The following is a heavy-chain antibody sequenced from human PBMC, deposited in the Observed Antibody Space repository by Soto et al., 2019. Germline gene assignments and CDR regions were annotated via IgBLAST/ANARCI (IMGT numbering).Heavy chain of an antibody. CDR2: LIPIFGTT. V-gene: IGHV1-69*06. Sequence: ASVKVSCKASGGTFCSDAITWVRQAPGQGLEWVGRLIPIFGTTNYAQNLQGRVTISADKSTLTSYMELHSLTSDDTALYYCARDRTDSGYYTNWLDPWGQGTQVTVSS. J-gene: IGHJ5*02. D-gene: IGHD3-22*01. CDR1: GGTFCSDA. CDR3: ARDRTDSGYYTNWLDP.